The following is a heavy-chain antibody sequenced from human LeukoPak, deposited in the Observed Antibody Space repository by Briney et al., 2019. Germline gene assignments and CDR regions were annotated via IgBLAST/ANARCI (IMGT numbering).Heavy chain of an antibody. V-gene: IGHV3-30-3*01. CDR2: ISYDGSNK. Sequence: GRSLRLSCAASGFTFSSYAMHWVRQAPGKGLEWVAVISYDGSNKYYADSVKGRFTISRDNSKNTLYLQMNSLRAEDTAVYYCARDIRIKTVIPNAFDIWGQGTMVTVSS. D-gene: IGHD2-21*02. CDR1: GFTFSSYA. CDR3: ARDIRIKTVIPNAFDI. J-gene: IGHJ3*02.